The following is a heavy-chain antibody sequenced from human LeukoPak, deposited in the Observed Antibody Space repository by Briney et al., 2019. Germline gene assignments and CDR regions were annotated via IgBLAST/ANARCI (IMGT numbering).Heavy chain of an antibody. J-gene: IGHJ4*02. D-gene: IGHD3-10*01. CDR1: GFTVSGNH. CDR2: IHRGGNT. V-gene: IGHV3-66*01. Sequence: GGSLRLSCAASGFTVSGNHMSWVRQAPGKGLEWLSVIHRGGNTYYADSVKGRFTISRDSSKNTVFLQMDSLRAEDTAVYYCARDPGYGLGVDYGDYWGQGTLVTVSS. CDR3: ARDPGYGLGVDYGDY.